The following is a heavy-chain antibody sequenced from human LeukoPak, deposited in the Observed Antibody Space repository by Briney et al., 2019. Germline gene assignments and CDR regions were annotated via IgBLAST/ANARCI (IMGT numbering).Heavy chain of an antibody. Sequence: ASVKVSCKATGYTFTGHYMHWVRQAPGQGLEWMGWINPNSGGTNYAQKFQGRVTMTRDTSISTAYMELRSLRSDDTAVYYCARDWKGRIKDAFDIWGQGTMVTVSS. J-gene: IGHJ3*02. CDR2: INPNSGGT. D-gene: IGHD3-10*01. CDR3: ARDWKGRIKDAFDI. CDR1: GYTFTGHY. V-gene: IGHV1-2*02.